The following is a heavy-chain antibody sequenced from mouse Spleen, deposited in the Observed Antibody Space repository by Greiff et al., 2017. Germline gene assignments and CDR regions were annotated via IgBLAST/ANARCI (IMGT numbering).Heavy chain of an antibody. V-gene: IGHV14-3*02. Sequence: DVLLVESGAELVKPGASVKFSCPASGFNFNDTYMHWVQQTPEQGLEWIGSIDPANGNTKYDPKFQGKATITADKSSNTAYLQLSSLTSEDTAVYYCAMEIRRRYYAMDYWGRGTSGTGSS. D-gene: IGHD2-12*01. CDR2: IDPANGNT. CDR1: GFNFNDTY. J-gene: IGHJ4*01. CDR3: AMEIRRRYYAMDY.